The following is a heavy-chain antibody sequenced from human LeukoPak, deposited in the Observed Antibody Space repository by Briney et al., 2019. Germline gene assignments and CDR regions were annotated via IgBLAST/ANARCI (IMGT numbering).Heavy chain of an antibody. CDR1: GGTFSSYA. D-gene: IGHD4-23*01. V-gene: IGHV1-69*13. J-gene: IGHJ6*02. Sequence: GASVKASCKASGGTFSSYAISWVRQAPGQGLEWMGGIIPIFGTANYAQKFQGRVTITADESTSTAYMELSSLRSEDTAVYYCAKEGIYGGPHYYYYYGMDVWGQGTTVTVSS. CDR3: AKEGIYGGPHYYYYYGMDV. CDR2: IIPIFGTA.